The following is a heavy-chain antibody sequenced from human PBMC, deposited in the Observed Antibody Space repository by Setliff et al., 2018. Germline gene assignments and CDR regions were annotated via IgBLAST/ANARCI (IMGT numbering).Heavy chain of an antibody. CDR3: ARDRVDSRSSTDYRYYMDV. Sequence: SVKVSCKASGGTFSSYGISWVRQAPGQGLEWMGGTIPIFGSTNYAQKFQDRVTIITDESTSTAYMELRSLRSDDTAVYFCARDRVDSRSSTDYRYYMDVWGKGTTVTVSS. D-gene: IGHD3-22*01. V-gene: IGHV1-69*05. CDR1: GGTFSSYG. CDR2: TIPIFGST. J-gene: IGHJ6*03.